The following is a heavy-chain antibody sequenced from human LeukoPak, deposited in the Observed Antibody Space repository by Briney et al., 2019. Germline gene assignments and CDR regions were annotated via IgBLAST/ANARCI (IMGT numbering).Heavy chain of an antibody. V-gene: IGHV3-11*01. J-gene: IGHJ3*02. D-gene: IGHD6-19*01. CDR1: GFIFSDYY. CDR3: ASRRSGWPNDAFDI. CDR2: ISNSGNTI. Sequence: GGSLRLSCAASGFIFSDYYMSWIRQAPGKGLELVSYISNSGNTIYYADSVKGRFTISRDNAKSSLYLQMNSLRAEDTAVYYYASRRSGWPNDAFDIWGQGTMVTVTS.